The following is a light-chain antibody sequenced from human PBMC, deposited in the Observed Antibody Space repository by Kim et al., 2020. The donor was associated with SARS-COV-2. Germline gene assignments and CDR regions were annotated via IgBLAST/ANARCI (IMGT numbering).Light chain of an antibody. Sequence: GQSITISCTGTTSDVGGCNYVSWHQQHPGKAPKLLIYDVSKRPSGVSNRFSGSKSGNTASLTISGLQAEDEADYYCSSCTSTSTLVFGGGTQLTVL. CDR2: DVS. CDR1: TSDVGGCNY. V-gene: IGLV2-14*04. J-gene: IGLJ2*01. CDR3: SSCTSTSTLV.